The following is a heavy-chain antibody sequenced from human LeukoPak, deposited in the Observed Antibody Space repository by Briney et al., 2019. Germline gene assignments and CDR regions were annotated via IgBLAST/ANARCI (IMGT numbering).Heavy chain of an antibody. V-gene: IGHV3-74*01. CDR2: IKTDGSST. D-gene: IGHD5-12*01. Sequence: GGPLRLSCAASGFTFSTYWMHGVRQAPGKGLVWVSHIKTDGSSTTYADSVKGRFTISRDNAKNTLYLQMNSLRAEDTAVYYCARDRGYTQDYWGQGTLVTVSS. CDR1: GFTFSTYW. J-gene: IGHJ4*02. CDR3: ARDRGYTQDY.